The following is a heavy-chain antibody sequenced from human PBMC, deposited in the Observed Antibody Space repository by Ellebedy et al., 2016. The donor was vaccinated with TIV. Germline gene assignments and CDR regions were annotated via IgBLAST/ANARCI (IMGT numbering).Heavy chain of an antibody. CDR2: FIPIFGTA. CDR1: GGTFNNFG. Sequence: AASVKVSCKASGGTFNNFGINWVRQAPGQGLEWMGRFIPIFGTADYAQKFQGRVTMTADGSTNIAYMELSSLRSEDTATYYRARGGGSNGMDVWGQGTTVTVSS. V-gene: IGHV1-69*13. CDR3: ARGGGSNGMDV. D-gene: IGHD3-16*01. J-gene: IGHJ6*02.